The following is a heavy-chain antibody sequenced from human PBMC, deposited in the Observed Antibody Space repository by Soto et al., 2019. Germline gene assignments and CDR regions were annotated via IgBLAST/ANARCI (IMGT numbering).Heavy chain of an antibody. CDR1: GFTFSNFP. D-gene: IGHD3-10*01. CDR2: ITSDGGGT. J-gene: IGHJ4*02. V-gene: IGHV3-23*01. Sequence: VRLLESGGALVQPGGSQRLSCVSSGFTFSNFPMSWVRQAPGRGLEWVSSITSDGGGTYYGASVRGRFAVSRDNSKNPLYLKMNSLRAADSAIYYCTRLTVSGSACWGQGPLVPVSS. CDR3: TRLTVSGSAC.